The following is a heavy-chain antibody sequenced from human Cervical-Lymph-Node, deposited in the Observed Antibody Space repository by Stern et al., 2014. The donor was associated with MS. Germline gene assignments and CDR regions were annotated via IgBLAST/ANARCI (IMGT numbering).Heavy chain of an antibody. J-gene: IGHJ6*02. Sequence: VQLVQSGAEVKKPGASVRVSCKASGYTFTNYGISWVRQAPGQGLEWMGWIKSYNGNTNYAQKLQGRVTMTTDTSTSTAYMDLRRLRSDDTAVYYCARGVVAVAAMTLITHLSFGMDVWGQGTTVTVSS. CDR3: ARGVVAVAAMTLITHLSFGMDV. V-gene: IGHV1-18*01. CDR2: IKSYNGNT. D-gene: IGHD6-19*01. CDR1: GYTFTNYG.